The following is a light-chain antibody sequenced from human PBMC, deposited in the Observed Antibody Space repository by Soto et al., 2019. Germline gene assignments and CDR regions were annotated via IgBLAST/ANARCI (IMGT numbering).Light chain of an antibody. CDR1: QSISRW. Sequence: DIQITQSPSTLSASVGDRVNITCRASQSISRWLAWYQQKPGRAPKLLIYDASTLESGVPSRFSGSGSETEFTLTISRLQPDDFATYFCHSRAFGQGTRLEIK. CDR2: DAS. CDR3: HSRA. J-gene: IGKJ5*01. V-gene: IGKV1-5*01.